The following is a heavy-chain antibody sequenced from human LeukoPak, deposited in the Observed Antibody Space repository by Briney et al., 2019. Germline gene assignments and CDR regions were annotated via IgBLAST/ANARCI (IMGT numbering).Heavy chain of an antibody. J-gene: IGHJ4*02. Sequence: GGSLRLSCAASGNYWMHWVRQAPGKGLVWVSHIDSDGSWTSYADSVKGRFTISKDNAKNTVYLQMNSLRAEDTAVYYCVSFYETYWGRGTLVTVST. CDR1: GNYW. CDR2: IDSDGSWT. CDR3: VSFYETY. D-gene: IGHD3-22*01. V-gene: IGHV3-74*01.